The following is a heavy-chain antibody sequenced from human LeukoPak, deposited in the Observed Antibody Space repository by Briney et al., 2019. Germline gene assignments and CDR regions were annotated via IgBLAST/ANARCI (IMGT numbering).Heavy chain of an antibody. CDR3: ARDYYDFWSGSEYYFDY. V-gene: IGHV4-4*07. D-gene: IGHD3-3*01. J-gene: IGHJ4*02. Sequence: SSETLSLTYTVSGGSISSYYWSWIRQPAGKGLEWIGRIYTSGSTNYNPSLKSRVTMSVDTSKNQFSLKLSSVTAADTAVYYCARDYYDFWSGSEYYFDYWGQGTLVTVSS. CDR1: GGSISSYY. CDR2: IYTSGST.